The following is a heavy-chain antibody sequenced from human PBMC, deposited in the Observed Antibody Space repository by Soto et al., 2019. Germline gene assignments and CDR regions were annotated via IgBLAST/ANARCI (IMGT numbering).Heavy chain of an antibody. Sequence: DVQLLESGGGLVQPGGSLRLSCIASGVTFSTYAMSWVRQAPGKGLELVSGLTGSGGTTFYADSVKGRFTISRDNSNNTLYLEMNSLRAEDTAVYYCAKQRADFGSGSDTYYFDYWGQGTLVTVSS. D-gene: IGHD3-10*01. V-gene: IGHV3-23*01. J-gene: IGHJ4*02. CDR2: LTGSGGTT. CDR1: GVTFSTYA. CDR3: AKQRADFGSGSDTYYFDY.